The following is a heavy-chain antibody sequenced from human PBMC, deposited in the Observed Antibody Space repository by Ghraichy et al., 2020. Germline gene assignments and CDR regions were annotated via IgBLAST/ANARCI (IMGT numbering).Heavy chain of an antibody. D-gene: IGHD5-24*01. Sequence: SQTLSLTCAVYGGSFSGYYWSWIRQPPGKGLEWIGEINHSGSTNYNTSLKSRVTISVDTSKNQFSLKLSSVTAADTAVYYCARGRGRDGYNERDDYWGQGTLVTVSS. CDR2: INHSGST. CDR1: GGSFSGYY. V-gene: IGHV4-34*01. J-gene: IGHJ4*02. CDR3: ARGRGRDGYNERDDY.